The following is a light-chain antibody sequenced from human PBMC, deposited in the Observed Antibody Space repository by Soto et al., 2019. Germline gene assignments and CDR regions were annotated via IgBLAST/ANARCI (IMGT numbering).Light chain of an antibody. CDR2: DVN. Sequence: QSALAQPASVSGSFGQSITISCSGPNTDLGVYGYVSWYQHHPGKAPKLLIYDVNNRPSGISDRFSGSKSGDTASLTISILQAEDEADYYRCSYAGSSTYVFGTGTKVTVL. J-gene: IGLJ1*01. CDR3: CSYAGSSTYV. V-gene: IGLV2-14*01. CDR1: NTDLGVYGY.